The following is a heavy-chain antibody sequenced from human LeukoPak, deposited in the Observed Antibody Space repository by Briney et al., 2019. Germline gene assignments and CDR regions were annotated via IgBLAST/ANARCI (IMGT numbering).Heavy chain of an antibody. D-gene: IGHD3-10*01. CDR1: GYTFTGYY. Sequence: ASVKVSCKASGYTFTGYYMHWVRQAPGQGLEWMGWINPNSGGTNCAQKFQGRVTMTRDTSISTAYMELSRLRSDDTAVYYCARTFPPYYYGSGSPEGWFDPWGQGTLVTVSS. V-gene: IGHV1-2*02. CDR2: INPNSGGT. CDR3: ARTFPPYYYGSGSPEGWFDP. J-gene: IGHJ5*02.